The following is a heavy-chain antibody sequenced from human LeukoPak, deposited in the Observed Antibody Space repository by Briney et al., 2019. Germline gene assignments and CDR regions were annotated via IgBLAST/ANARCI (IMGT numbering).Heavy chain of an antibody. J-gene: IGHJ5*02. CDR2: INPNSGGT. V-gene: IGHV1-2*02. Sequence: GASVTVSFTSSGYTFTDYYMHWVRQAPGQGLEWMGWINPNSGGTNYAQKFQGRVTMTRDTSISTAYVELSWLTSDDTAVYYCARSSSRGNWFDPWGQGTLVTVSS. CDR3: ARSSSRGNWFDP. D-gene: IGHD1-26*01. CDR1: GYTFTDYY.